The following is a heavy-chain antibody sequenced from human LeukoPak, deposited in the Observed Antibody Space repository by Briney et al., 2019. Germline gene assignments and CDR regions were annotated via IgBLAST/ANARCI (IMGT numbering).Heavy chain of an antibody. CDR2: IYYSGST. V-gene: IGHV4-39*07. CDR3: AREGYSSSSGSDY. CDR1: GGSISSYY. J-gene: IGHJ4*02. Sequence: SETLSLTCTVSGGSISSYYWSWIRQPPGKGLEWIGSIYYSGSTYYNPSLKSRVTISVDTSKNQFSLKLSSVTAADTAVYYCAREGYSSSSGSDYWGQGTLVTVSS. D-gene: IGHD6-6*01.